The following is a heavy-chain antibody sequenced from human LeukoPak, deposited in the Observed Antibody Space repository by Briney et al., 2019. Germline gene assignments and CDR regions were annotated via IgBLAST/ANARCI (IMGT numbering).Heavy chain of an antibody. Sequence: RASVKVSCKTSGYTFTGYHMHWVRQAPGQGLEWMGWINPYSGGTNFAQKFQGSVTMTRDTSITTAYMELSRLRSDDTAVYYCARVVYCGGDCYSKYFYSMDVWGQGTTVTVSS. CDR1: GYTFTGYH. D-gene: IGHD2-21*02. V-gene: IGHV1-2*02. CDR3: ARVVYCGGDCYSKYFYSMDV. J-gene: IGHJ6*02. CDR2: INPYSGGT.